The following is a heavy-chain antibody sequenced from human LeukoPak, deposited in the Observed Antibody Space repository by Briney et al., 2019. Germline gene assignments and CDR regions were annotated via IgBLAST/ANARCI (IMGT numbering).Heavy chain of an antibody. J-gene: IGHJ4*02. V-gene: IGHV3-30*02. CDR1: GFTFNTSG. D-gene: IGHD3-10*01. CDR2: IPYHGSNQ. Sequence: GGSLRLSCAASGFTFNTSGMHWVRQAPGKGLEWVSFIPYHGSNQKYADSLKGRFTSSRDNSKNTLYLQMNSLTAEDTAVYYCAKPLRGILIMGFDSWGQGTLVTVSS. CDR3: AKPLRGILIMGFDS.